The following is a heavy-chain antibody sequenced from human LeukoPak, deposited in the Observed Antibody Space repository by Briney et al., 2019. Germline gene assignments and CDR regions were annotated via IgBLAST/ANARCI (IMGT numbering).Heavy chain of an antibody. D-gene: IGHD2-15*01. Sequence: GGSLRLSCAASGFTFSSYAMSWVRQAPGKGLEWVSAISGSGGSTYYADSVKGRFTISRDNPKNTLYLQMNSLRPENTAVYYLCKDQDIGGGPARFDPWGQGTLVTVSS. J-gene: IGHJ5*02. CDR3: CKDQDIGGGPARFDP. CDR1: GFTFSSYA. CDR2: ISGSGGST. V-gene: IGHV3-23*01.